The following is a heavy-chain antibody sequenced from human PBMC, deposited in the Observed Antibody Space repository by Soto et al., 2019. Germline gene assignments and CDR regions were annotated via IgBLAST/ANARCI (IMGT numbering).Heavy chain of an antibody. D-gene: IGHD6-13*01. CDR2: IKSKTDGGTT. Sequence: EVQLVESGGGLVKPGGSLRLSCTASGFTFSNAWMSWVRQAPGKGLEWVGRIKSKTDGGTTDYAAPVKGRFTISRDDSKNTLYLQMNSLKTEDTAVYYCTTAIAAAGTYLIHYYYYYYMDVWGKGTTVTVSS. J-gene: IGHJ6*03. CDR3: TTAIAAAGTYLIHYYYYYYMDV. CDR1: GFTFSNAW. V-gene: IGHV3-15*01.